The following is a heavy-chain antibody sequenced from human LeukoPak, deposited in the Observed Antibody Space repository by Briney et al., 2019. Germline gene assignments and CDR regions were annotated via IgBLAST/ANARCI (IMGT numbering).Heavy chain of an antibody. Sequence: SETLSLTCNVSGGSITSSSYYWGWIRQSSGKGLEWIGNIYYSGSTYYNPSLKSRVSMSVDTSKNQFSLKLSSVTAADTAVYYWARVLTWYDAFDIWGQGTMVIVSS. J-gene: IGHJ3*02. CDR1: GGSITSSSYY. CDR3: ARVLTWYDAFDI. D-gene: IGHD2-15*01. CDR2: IYYSGST. V-gene: IGHV4-39*07.